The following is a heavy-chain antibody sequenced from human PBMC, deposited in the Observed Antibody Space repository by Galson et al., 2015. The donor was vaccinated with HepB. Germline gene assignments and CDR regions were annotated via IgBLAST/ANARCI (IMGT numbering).Heavy chain of an antibody. CDR3: ARSLGLVGPYFDY. CDR2: INWNDDK. Sequence: PALVKPTQTLTLTCTFSGFSLRVSGMGVGWIRQPPGKALEWLAFINWNDDKRYNPSLKNRLTIIKDTFKNHVVLRMTNMDPADTATYYCARSLGLVGPYFDYWGQGSPITVSS. CDR1: GFSLRVSGMG. J-gene: IGHJ4*02. D-gene: IGHD3/OR15-3a*01. V-gene: IGHV2-5*01.